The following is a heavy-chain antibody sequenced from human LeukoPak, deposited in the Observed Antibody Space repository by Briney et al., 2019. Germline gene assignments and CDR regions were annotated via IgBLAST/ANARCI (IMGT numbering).Heavy chain of an antibody. CDR1: GYTFTGYY. D-gene: IGHD6-19*01. J-gene: IGHJ4*02. V-gene: IGHV1-46*01. CDR2: INPSGGST. CDR3: ARGVAVAGTVGPEGY. Sequence: ASVKVSCKASGYTFTGYYMHWVRQAPGQGLEWMGWINPSGGSTSYAQKFQGRVTMTRDTSTGTVYMELSSLGSEDTAVYYCARGVAVAGTVGPEGYWGQGTLVTVSS.